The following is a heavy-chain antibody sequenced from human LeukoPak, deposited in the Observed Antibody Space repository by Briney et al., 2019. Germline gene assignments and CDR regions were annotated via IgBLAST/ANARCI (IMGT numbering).Heavy chain of an antibody. CDR2: ISGSGGST. Sequence: GGSLRLSCAASGFTFSSSAMSWVRQAPGKGLEWVSAISGSGGSTYYADSVKGRFTISRDNSKNTLYLQMNSLRAEDTAVYYCAKGLLEMATISYFDYWGQGTLVTVSS. D-gene: IGHD5-24*01. J-gene: IGHJ4*02. CDR1: GFTFSSSA. CDR3: AKGLLEMATISYFDY. V-gene: IGHV3-23*01.